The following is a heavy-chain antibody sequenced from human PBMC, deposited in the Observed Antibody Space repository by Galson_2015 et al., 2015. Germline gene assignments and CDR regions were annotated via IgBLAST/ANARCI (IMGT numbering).Heavy chain of an antibody. CDR1: GGTFSSYA. CDR2: IIPIFGTA. D-gene: IGHD2-2*01. Sequence: SVKVSCKASGGTFSSYAISWVRQAPGQGLEWMGGIIPIFGTANYAQKFQGRVTITADESTSTAYMELSSLRSEDTAVYYCARGEELLGYCSSTSCSNYSGMDVGGQGTTVTVSS. V-gene: IGHV1-69*13. J-gene: IGHJ6*02. CDR3: ARGEELLGYCSSTSCSNYSGMDV.